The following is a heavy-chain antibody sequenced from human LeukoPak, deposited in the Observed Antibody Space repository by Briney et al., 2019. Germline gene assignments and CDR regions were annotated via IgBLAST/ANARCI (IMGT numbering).Heavy chain of an antibody. CDR3: TRVRSSSWYDY. V-gene: IGHV3-23*01. Sequence: GESLRLSCAASGFTFSTIAMSWVRQAPGKGLEWVSTLSGSGGSTYYADSVKGRFTISRDNAKNTLFLQMNSLRVDDTAVYYCTRVRSSSWYDYWGQGALV. D-gene: IGHD6-13*01. CDR2: LSGSGGST. J-gene: IGHJ4*02. CDR1: GFTFSTIA.